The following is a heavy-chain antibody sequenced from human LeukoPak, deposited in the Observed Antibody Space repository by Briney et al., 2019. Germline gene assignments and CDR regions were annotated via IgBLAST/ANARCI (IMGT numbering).Heavy chain of an antibody. J-gene: IGHJ4*02. V-gene: IGHV4-38-2*02. CDR1: GYSISSGYY. CDR2: IYHSGST. D-gene: IGHD5-18*01. Sequence: SETLSLTCTVSGYSISSGYYWGWIRQPPGKGLEWIGSIYHSGSTYYNPSLKRRVTISVDTSKNQFSLKLSTVTAADTAVYYCARDRPGYSYGIDYWGQGTLVTVAS. CDR3: ARDRPGYSYGIDY.